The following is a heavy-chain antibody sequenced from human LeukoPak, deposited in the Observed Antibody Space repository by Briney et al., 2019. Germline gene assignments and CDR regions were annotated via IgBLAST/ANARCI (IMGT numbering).Heavy chain of an antibody. CDR1: GFPFSRYS. D-gene: IGHD1-26*01. CDR3: ARERGPIVGAYYYMDV. J-gene: IGHJ6*03. Sequence: GGSLKLSCAASGFPFSRYSMNWVRQAPGEGPEWVSYISSSSSTIYYADSVKGRFTISRDNAKNSLYLQMNSLRAEDTAVYYCARERGPIVGAYYYMDVWGKGTTVTVSS. V-gene: IGHV3-48*01. CDR2: ISSSSSTI.